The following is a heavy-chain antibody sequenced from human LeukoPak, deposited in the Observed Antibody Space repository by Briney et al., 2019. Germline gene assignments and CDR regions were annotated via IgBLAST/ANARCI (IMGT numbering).Heavy chain of an antibody. D-gene: IGHD5-24*01. V-gene: IGHV3-53*01. CDR1: GFTNY. Sequence: GGSLRLSCGASGFTNYMSWVRQALDRGLEWVSSIYSSGSTYYADSVRGRFTISRDKTKNTLFLLMNSLRVEDTALYYCARDLLEPEMAAWGLGTLVTVSS. J-gene: IGHJ5*02. CDR2: IYSSGST. CDR3: ARDLLEPEMAA.